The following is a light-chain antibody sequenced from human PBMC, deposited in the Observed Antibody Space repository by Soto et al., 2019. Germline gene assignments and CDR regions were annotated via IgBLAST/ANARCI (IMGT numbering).Light chain of an antibody. CDR3: QQYNNYSPYT. CDR2: DAS. Sequence: DIQMTQSPSTLSASVGDRVTITCRASQSISSWLAWYQQKPGKAPKLLIYDASSLESGVPSRFIGSGSGTEFTLPIISLQPDDVAAYYCQQYNNYSPYTFGQGTKLEIK. V-gene: IGKV1-5*01. J-gene: IGKJ2*01. CDR1: QSISSW.